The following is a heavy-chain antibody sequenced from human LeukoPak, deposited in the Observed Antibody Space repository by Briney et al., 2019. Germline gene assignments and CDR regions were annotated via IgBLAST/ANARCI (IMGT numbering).Heavy chain of an antibody. Sequence: PSETLSLTCAVYGGSFSGYYWSWIRQPPGKGLEWIGEINHSGSTNYNPSLKSRVTISVDTSKNQFSLKLSSVTAADTAVYYCARPAGYCSGGSCYSLGDGFDPWGQGTLVTVSS. CDR3: ARPAGYCSGGSCYSLGDGFDP. CDR1: GGSFSGYY. D-gene: IGHD2-15*01. V-gene: IGHV4-34*01. CDR2: INHSGST. J-gene: IGHJ5*02.